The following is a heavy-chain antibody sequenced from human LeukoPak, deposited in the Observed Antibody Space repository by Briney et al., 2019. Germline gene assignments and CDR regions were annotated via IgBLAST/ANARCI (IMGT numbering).Heavy chain of an antibody. CDR3: AKDKAYGSGSYYSAEYFQH. CDR2: ISYDGSSK. V-gene: IGHV3-30-3*01. CDR1: GFTFSGRV. J-gene: IGHJ1*01. Sequence: LPGRSLRLSCAASGFTFSGRVMHWVRQAPGKGLEWVAVISYDGSSKYYADSVKGRFTISRDTSNNTLYLQMNSLRAEDTAVYYCAKDKAYGSGSYYSAEYFQHWGQGTLVTVSS. D-gene: IGHD3-10*01.